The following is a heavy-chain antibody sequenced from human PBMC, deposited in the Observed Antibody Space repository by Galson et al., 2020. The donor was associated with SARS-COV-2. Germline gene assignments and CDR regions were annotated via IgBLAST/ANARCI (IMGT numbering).Heavy chain of an antibody. D-gene: IGHD3-3*01. Sequence: TGGSLRLSCAPSGFTFSSYWMSWVRQAPGKGLEWVANIKQDGSEKYYVDSVKGRFTISRDNAKNSLYLQMNSLRAEDTAVYYCARDWDDFWSGYYYFDYWGQGTLVTVSS. CDR1: GFTFSSYW. V-gene: IGHV3-7*05. CDR3: ARDWDDFWSGYYYFDY. CDR2: IKQDGSEK. J-gene: IGHJ4*02.